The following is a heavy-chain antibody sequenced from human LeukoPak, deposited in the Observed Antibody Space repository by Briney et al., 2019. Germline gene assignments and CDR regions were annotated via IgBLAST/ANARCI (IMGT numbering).Heavy chain of an antibody. V-gene: IGHV1-69*13. D-gene: IGHD2-2*01. Sequence: SVKVSCKASGGTFSSYAISWVRQAPGQGLEWMGGIIPIFGTANYAQKFQGRVTITADESTSTAYMELSSLRSEDTAVYYCARDGWDCSSTSCYQYYYYYYMDVWGKGTTVTVSS. J-gene: IGHJ6*03. CDR2: IIPIFGTA. CDR3: ARDGWDCSSTSCYQYYYYYYMDV. CDR1: GGTFSSYA.